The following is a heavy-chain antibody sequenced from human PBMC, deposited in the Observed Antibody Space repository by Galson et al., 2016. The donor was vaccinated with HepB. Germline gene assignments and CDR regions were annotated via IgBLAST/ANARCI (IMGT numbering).Heavy chain of an antibody. CDR2: IKIKGYGT. CDR3: AREGRQNNLYD. CDR1: GIIFSGPW. J-gene: IGHJ4*01. V-gene: IGHV3-7*01. D-gene: IGHD1-14*01. Sequence: SLRLSCAGSGIIFSGPWLSWVRQAPGQGLEWVANIKIKGYGTLYVESVKGRFTISRDNAKNSLYLQMSSLRAEDTAVYYCAREGRQNNLYDWGHGTIVTVSS.